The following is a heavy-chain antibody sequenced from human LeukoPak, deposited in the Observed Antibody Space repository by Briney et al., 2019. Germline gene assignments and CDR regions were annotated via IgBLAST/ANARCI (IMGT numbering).Heavy chain of an antibody. J-gene: IGHJ4*02. CDR3: AKEQTSSGFFDY. CDR1: GFSFSNLA. V-gene: IGHV3-23*01. D-gene: IGHD2-2*01. Sequence: GGSLRLSCVASGFSFSNLAMGWVRQAPGKGLEWVSVISDSGGTTYYADSVKGRFTISRDNSRNTLYLRMNSLRAEDRAVYYCAKEQTSSGFFDYWGQGTLVTVSS. CDR2: ISDSGGTT.